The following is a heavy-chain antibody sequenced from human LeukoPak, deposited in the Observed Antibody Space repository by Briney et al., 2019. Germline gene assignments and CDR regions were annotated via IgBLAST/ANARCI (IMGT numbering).Heavy chain of an antibody. D-gene: IGHD3-9*01. CDR3: AKERPRYFDWLSRGGGLRYFDY. CDR2: ISGSGGST. V-gene: IGHV3-23*01. Sequence: GGSLRLSCAASGFTFSSYAMSWVRQGPGKGLEWVSAISGSGGSTYYADSVKGRFTISRDNSKNTLYLQMNSLRAEDTAVYYCAKERPRYFDWLSRGGGLRYFDYWGQGTLVTVSS. CDR1: GFTFSSYA. J-gene: IGHJ4*02.